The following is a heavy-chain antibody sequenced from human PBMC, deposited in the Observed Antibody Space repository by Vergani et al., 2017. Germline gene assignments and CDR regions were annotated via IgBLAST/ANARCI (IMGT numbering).Heavy chain of an antibody. J-gene: IGHJ5*02. CDR2: ISWNSNSI. D-gene: IGHD6-6*01. CDR3: AKGLGTSSGGGWFDP. V-gene: IGHV3-9*02. CDR1: GFTSAGYA. Sequence: EVQLEESGGGLVLPGRSLRLSCVASGFTSAGYAMHWVRQAPGKGLEWVSGISWNSNSIGYAAPVQGRFTISRDNANNSLYLQMNSLRAEDTALYYCAKGLGTSSGGGWFDPWGQGTLVTASS.